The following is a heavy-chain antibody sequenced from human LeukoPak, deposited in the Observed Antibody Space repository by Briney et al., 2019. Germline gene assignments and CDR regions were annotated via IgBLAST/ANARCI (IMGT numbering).Heavy chain of an antibody. Sequence: PGGSLRLSCGASGFTFSTYGMHWVRQAPGKGLEWVSAISGSGGSTYYADSVKGRFTISRDNSKNTLYLQMNSLRAEDTAVYYCARDGIWFGEPQDAFDIWGQGTVVTVSS. CDR2: ISGSGGST. CDR1: GFTFSTYG. J-gene: IGHJ3*02. CDR3: ARDGIWFGEPQDAFDI. V-gene: IGHV3-23*01. D-gene: IGHD3-10*01.